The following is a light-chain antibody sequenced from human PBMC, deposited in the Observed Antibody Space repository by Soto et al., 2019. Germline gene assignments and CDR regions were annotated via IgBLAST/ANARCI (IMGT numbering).Light chain of an antibody. J-gene: IGLJ1*01. Sequence: QSALTQPPSASGSPGQSVTISCTGTSSDVGGYRYVSWYQQHLGKAPKLIIYEVTKRPSGVPDRFSGSKSGNTASLTVSGLQTEDEADYYCSSYAGSNIHYVFGTGTKVTVL. V-gene: IGLV2-8*01. CDR1: SSDVGGYRY. CDR2: EVT. CDR3: SSYAGSNIHYV.